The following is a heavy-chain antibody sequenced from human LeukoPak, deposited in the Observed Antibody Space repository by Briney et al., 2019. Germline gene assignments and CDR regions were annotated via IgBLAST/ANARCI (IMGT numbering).Heavy chain of an antibody. CDR1: GGSISSYY. J-gene: IGHJ1*01. Sequence: SQTLSLTCTVSGGSISSYYWSWIRQPPGKGLEWIGYIYYSGSTNYNPSLKSRVTISVDTSKNQFSLKLSSVTAADTAVYYCASGSSYYDSSGFPEYFQHWGQGTLVTVSS. CDR3: ASGSSYYDSSGFPEYFQH. CDR2: IYYSGST. D-gene: IGHD3-22*01. V-gene: IGHV4-59*01.